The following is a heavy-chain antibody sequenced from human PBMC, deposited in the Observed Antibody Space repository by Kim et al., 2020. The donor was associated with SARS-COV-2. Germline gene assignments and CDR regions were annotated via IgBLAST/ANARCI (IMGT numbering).Heavy chain of an antibody. CDR1: GYTFTGYY. CDR2: INPDSGGT. J-gene: IGHJ4*02. V-gene: IGHV1-2*02. D-gene: IGHD6-19*01. CDR3: ARLRDSSGWFFDY. Sequence: ASVKVSCKASGYTFTGYYMHWVRQAPGQGLEWMGWINPDSGGTNYAQKFQGRVTMTRDTSIGTAYMELSRLRSDDTAVYYCARLRDSSGWFFDYWGQGTLVTVSS.